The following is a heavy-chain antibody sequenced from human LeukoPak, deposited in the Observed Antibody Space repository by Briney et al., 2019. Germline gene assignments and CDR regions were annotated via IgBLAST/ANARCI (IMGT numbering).Heavy chain of an antibody. Sequence: GGSLRLSCAASGFTFDDYAMHWVRQAPGKGLEWVSGISWNSGSIGYADSVKGRFTISRDNAKNSLYLQMNSLRAEDTAVYYCAELGITMIGGVWGKGTTVTVSS. V-gene: IGHV3-9*01. CDR1: GFTFDDYA. J-gene: IGHJ6*04. CDR3: AELGITMIGGV. CDR2: ISWNSGSI. D-gene: IGHD3-10*02.